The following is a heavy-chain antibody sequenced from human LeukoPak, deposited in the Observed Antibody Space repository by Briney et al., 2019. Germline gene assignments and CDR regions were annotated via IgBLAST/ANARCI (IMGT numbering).Heavy chain of an antibody. CDR1: GFTFSSYG. D-gene: IGHD3-10*01. J-gene: IGHJ4*02. CDR2: ISYDGSNK. V-gene: IGHV3-30*18. Sequence: GGSLRLSCAASGFTFSSYGMHWVRQAPGKGLEWVAVISYDGSNKYYADSVKGRFTISRDNSKNTLYLQMNSLRAEDTAVYYCAKDYGSGSIGDYWGQGTLVTVSS. CDR3: AKDYGSGSIGDY.